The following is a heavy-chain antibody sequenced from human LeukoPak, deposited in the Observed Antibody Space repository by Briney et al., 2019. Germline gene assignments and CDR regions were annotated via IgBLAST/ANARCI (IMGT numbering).Heavy chain of an antibody. Sequence: SVKVSCKASGGTFSSYAISWVRQAPGQGLEWMGRIIPILGIANYAQKFQGRVTITADKSTSTAYMELSSLRSEDTAVYYCARSYYDSSGYFDYWGQGTLVTVSS. J-gene: IGHJ4*02. D-gene: IGHD3-22*01. CDR1: GGTFSSYA. V-gene: IGHV1-69*04. CDR2: IIPILGIA. CDR3: ARSYYDSSGYFDY.